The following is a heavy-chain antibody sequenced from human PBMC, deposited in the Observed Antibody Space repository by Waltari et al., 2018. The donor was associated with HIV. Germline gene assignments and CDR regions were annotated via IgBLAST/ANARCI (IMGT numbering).Heavy chain of an antibody. J-gene: IGHJ4*02. Sequence: QVRLQQWGAGLLKPSETLSLTCAVYGVPLSGHYWSWIRQSPAKGLGWIGEIHDSVNTNYNPALSSRLSISVDTSKKQFSLNLTSVTAADSSFYFCARGSQQHDLWGQGTLVIVSS. CDR1: GVPLSGHY. CDR3: ARGSQQHDL. V-gene: IGHV4-34*02. D-gene: IGHD6-13*01. CDR2: IHDSVNT.